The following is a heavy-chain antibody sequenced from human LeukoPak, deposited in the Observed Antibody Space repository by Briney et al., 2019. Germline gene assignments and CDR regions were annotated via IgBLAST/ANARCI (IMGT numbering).Heavy chain of an antibody. Sequence: ASVKVSCKASGYTFTGYYMHWVRQAPGQELEWMGWINPNSGGTNYAQKFQGRVTMTRDTSISTAYMELSRLRSDDTAVYYCARDLVVGATVLLDYWGQGTLVTVSS. D-gene: IGHD1-26*01. CDR3: ARDLVVGATVLLDY. V-gene: IGHV1-2*02. CDR1: GYTFTGYY. J-gene: IGHJ4*02. CDR2: INPNSGGT.